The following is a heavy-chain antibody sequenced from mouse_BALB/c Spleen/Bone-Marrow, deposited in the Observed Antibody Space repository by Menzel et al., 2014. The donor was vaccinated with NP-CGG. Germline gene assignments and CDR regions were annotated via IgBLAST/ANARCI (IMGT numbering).Heavy chain of an antibody. Sequence: VQLHYPGSELVKPGVSAKLSCTASGFNIKDTYMHWVKQRPEQGLEWIVGIDPANGNTKYDPKFQGKATITADTSSNTAYLQLSSLTSEDTAVYYCAYYRYDEGSFAFWARWTLVPVTA. CDR3: AYYRYDEGSFAF. V-gene: IGHV14-3*02. CDR2: IDPANGNT. D-gene: IGHD2-14*01. J-gene: IGHJ3*01. CDR1: GFNIKDTY.